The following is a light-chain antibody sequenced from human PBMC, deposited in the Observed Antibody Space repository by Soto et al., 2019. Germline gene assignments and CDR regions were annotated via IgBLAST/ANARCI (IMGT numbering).Light chain of an antibody. Sequence: QSVLTQPASVSGSPGQSITISCTGTSSDVGGYNYVSWYQQHPGKAPKLMIYDVSNRPSGVSNRFSGSKSGNTASLTISELQAEDEADYYCSSYTSSSISSYVFGTGTKVTVL. CDR3: SSYTSSSISSYV. CDR1: SSDVGGYNY. CDR2: DVS. V-gene: IGLV2-14*01. J-gene: IGLJ1*01.